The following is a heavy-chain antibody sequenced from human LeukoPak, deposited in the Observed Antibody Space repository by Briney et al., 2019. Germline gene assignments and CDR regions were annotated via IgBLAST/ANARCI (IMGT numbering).Heavy chain of an antibody. Sequence: SETLSLTCTVSGGSIRSSNYYWGWIRQPPGKGLEWIGSIYYSGNTYYNPSLKSRVTISVDTSKNHFSLNLNSVTAADTAMYYCARHAYYDFVTGLFDPWGQGTLVTVSS. D-gene: IGHD3-3*01. CDR3: ARHAYYDFVTGLFDP. CDR2: IYYSGNT. V-gene: IGHV4-39*01. J-gene: IGHJ5*02. CDR1: GGSIRSSNYY.